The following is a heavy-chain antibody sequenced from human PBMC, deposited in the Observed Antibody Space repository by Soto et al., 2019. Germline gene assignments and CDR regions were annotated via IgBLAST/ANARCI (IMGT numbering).Heavy chain of an antibody. Sequence: QVQLQESGPGLVKPSETLSLTCTVSGGSISSYYWSWIRQPPGKGLEWIGYIYYSGSTNYNPSLKSRVTISVDTSKNQFSLKLSSVTAADTAVYYCARDIAYVTHEEAFDIWGQGTMVTVSS. J-gene: IGHJ3*02. CDR3: ARDIAYVTHEEAFDI. CDR1: GGSISSYY. V-gene: IGHV4-59*01. CDR2: IYYSGST. D-gene: IGHD3-16*01.